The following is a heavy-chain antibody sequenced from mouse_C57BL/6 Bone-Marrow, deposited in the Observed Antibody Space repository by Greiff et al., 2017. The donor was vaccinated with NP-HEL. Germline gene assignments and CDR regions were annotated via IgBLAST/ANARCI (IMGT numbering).Heavy chain of an antibody. CDR2: IYPRSGNT. J-gene: IGHJ2*01. CDR3: ARDDYDVKYYFDY. D-gene: IGHD2-4*01. CDR1: GYTFTSYG. V-gene: IGHV1-81*01. Sequence: VQLQESGAELARPGASVKLSCKASGYTFTSYGISWVKQRTGQGLEWIGEIYPRSGNTYYNEKFKGKATLTADKSSSTAYMELRSLTSEDSAVYFCARDDYDVKYYFDYWGQGTTLTVSS.